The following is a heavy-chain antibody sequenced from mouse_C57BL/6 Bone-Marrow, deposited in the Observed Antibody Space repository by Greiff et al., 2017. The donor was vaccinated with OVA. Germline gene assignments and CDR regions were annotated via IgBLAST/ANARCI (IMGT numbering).Heavy chain of an antibody. CDR3: ARHRGYHWYFDV. D-gene: IGHD2-2*01. CDR2: ISNGGGST. V-gene: IGHV5-12*01. Sequence: EVKLQESGGGLVQPGGSLKLSCAASGFTFSDYYLYWVRQTPEKRLEWVAYISNGGGSTYYPDTVKGRFTISRDNAKNTLYLQMSRLKSEDTAMYYCARHRGYHWYFDVWGTGTTVTVSS. J-gene: IGHJ1*03. CDR1: GFTFSDYY.